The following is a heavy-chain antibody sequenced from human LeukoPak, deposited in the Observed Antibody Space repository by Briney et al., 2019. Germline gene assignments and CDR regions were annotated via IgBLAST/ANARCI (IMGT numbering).Heavy chain of an antibody. J-gene: IGHJ6*02. Sequence: GGSLRLSCAASGFTFSSYAMSWVRQAPGKGLEWVSAISGSGGSTYYAGSVKGRFTISRDNSKNTLYLQMNSLRAEDTAVYYCARDQGVTAYFYGMDVWGQGTTVTVSS. CDR2: ISGSGGST. CDR1: GFTFSSYA. D-gene: IGHD2-21*02. V-gene: IGHV3-23*01. CDR3: ARDQGVTAYFYGMDV.